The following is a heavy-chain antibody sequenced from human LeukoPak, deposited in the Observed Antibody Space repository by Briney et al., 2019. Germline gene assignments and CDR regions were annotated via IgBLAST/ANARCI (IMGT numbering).Heavy chain of an antibody. D-gene: IGHD1-26*01. CDR2: ISYSGST. CDR3: ARQFGGIHFDY. CDR1: GGSISSSSYY. Sequence: SETLSLTCTVSGGSISSSSYYWGWIRQPPGKGLEWIGSISYSGSTYYNPSLRSRVTISVDTSKNQFSLKLCSVTAADTAMYYCARQFGGIHFDYWGQGTLVTVSS. J-gene: IGHJ4*02. V-gene: IGHV4-39*01.